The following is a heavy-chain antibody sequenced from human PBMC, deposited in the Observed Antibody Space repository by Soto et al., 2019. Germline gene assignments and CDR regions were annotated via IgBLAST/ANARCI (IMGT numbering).Heavy chain of an antibody. D-gene: IGHD2-15*01. CDR1: GYTFTRYT. J-gene: IGHJ4*02. V-gene: IGHV1-46*01. CDR2: INPSGGST. CDR3: ARMKGGGSEYFFDY. Sequence: GASVKVSCKASGYTFTRYTIHWVRQAPGQGLEWMAMINPSGGSTYYVQTFEGRVTLTRDTSTSTVYMELSSLRSEDTAVYYCARMKGGGSEYFFDYWGQGTLVTVSS.